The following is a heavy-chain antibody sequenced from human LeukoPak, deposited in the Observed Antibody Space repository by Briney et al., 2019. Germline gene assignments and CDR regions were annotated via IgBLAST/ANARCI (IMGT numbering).Heavy chain of an antibody. Sequence: ASVKVSCKASGYTFTSYDINWARQATGQGLEWMGWMNPNSGNTGYAQKFQGRVTITRNTSISTAYMELSSLRSEDTAVYYCARSGDGRGSYTVDYWGQGTLVTVSS. CDR2: MNPNSGNT. CDR1: GYTFTSYD. J-gene: IGHJ4*02. V-gene: IGHV1-8*03. D-gene: IGHD1-26*01. CDR3: ARSGDGRGSYTVDY.